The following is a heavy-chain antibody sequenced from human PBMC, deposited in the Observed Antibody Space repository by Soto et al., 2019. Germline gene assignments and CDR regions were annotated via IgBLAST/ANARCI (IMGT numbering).Heavy chain of an antibody. J-gene: IGHJ4*02. Sequence: QVQLVQSGAKVKKPGSSVKVSSKASGGTFSSYAISWVRQAPGQGLEWMGGIIPIFGTANYAQKFQGRVTITADESTSRAYMGLSSLRSEDTAVYYCASGDTAMAEMWYFDYWGQGTLVTVSS. D-gene: IGHD5-18*01. CDR3: ASGDTAMAEMWYFDY. V-gene: IGHV1-69*01. CDR2: IIPIFGTA. CDR1: GGTFSSYA.